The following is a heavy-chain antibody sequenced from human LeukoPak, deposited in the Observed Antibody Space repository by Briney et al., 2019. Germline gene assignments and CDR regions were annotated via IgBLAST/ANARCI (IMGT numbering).Heavy chain of an antibody. CDR3: ASSGAASNFDY. CDR2: INHSGST. V-gene: IGHV4-34*01. Sequence: SETLSLTCAVYGGSFSGYYWSWIRQPPGKGLEWIGEINHSGSTNYNPSLKSRVAISVDTSKNQFSLKLSSVTAADTAVYYCASSGAASNFDYWGQGTLVTVSS. J-gene: IGHJ4*02. CDR1: GGSFSGYY. D-gene: IGHD1-14*01.